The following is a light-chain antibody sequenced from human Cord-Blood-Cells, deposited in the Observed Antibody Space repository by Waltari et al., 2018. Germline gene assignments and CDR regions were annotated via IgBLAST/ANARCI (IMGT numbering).Light chain of an antibody. CDR3: QQYDNLPT. J-gene: IGKJ4*01. CDR2: DAS. Sequence: DIQMTQSPSSLSASVGDRVNITCQASQDISNYLNGYQQKPGKAPKLLIYDASNLETGVPSRFSGSGSGTDFTVTISSLQPEDIATYYCQQYDNLPTFGGGTKVEIK. CDR1: QDISNY. V-gene: IGKV1-33*01.